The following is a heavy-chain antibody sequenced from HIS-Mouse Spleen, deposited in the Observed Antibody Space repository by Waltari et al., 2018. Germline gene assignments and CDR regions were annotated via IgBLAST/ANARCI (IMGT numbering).Heavy chain of an antibody. V-gene: IGHV4-39*07. CDR1: GCSISSSSYY. CDR3: AREIPYSSSWYDWYFDL. D-gene: IGHD6-13*01. J-gene: IGHJ2*01. Sequence: QLQLQESGPGLVKPSETLSLTCTVSGCSISSSSYYWGWIRQPPGKGLEWIGSFYYSGSTYYNPSLKSRVTISVDTSKNQFSLKLGSVTAADTAVYYCAREIPYSSSWYDWYFDLWGRGTLVTVSS. CDR2: FYYSGST.